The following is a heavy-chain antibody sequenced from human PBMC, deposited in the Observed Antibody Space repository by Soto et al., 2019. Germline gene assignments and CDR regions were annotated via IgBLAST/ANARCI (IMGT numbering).Heavy chain of an antibody. V-gene: IGHV3-33*01. CDR2: IWYDGSKK. J-gene: IGHJ4*01. CDR3: AREGREYSNSCLFDY. D-gene: IGHD2-21*01. CDR1: GFTFSSYG. Sequence: PGGSLRLSCAASGFTFSSYGMHWVRQAPGKGLEWVAVIWYDGSKKYYADYVQGRFTISRDNLKNTLYLQMSSLRAEDTAVYYCAREGREYSNSCLFDYCGHGTLVTVSS.